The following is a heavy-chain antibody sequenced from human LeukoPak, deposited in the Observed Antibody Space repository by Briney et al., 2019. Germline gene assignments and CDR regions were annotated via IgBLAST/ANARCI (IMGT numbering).Heavy chain of an antibody. J-gene: IGHJ4*02. CDR2: MNEYSTTI. CDR1: GFPFNSFW. CDR3: ARGGVNPVDH. D-gene: IGHD1-14*01. V-gene: IGHV3-74*01. Sequence: GGSLRLSCAASGFPFNSFWMHWVRQAPGKGLVWVSDMNEYSTTIRYADSVKGRFTISRDNAKSILYLQMDNLRAEDTAVYFCARGGVNPVDHWGQGTLVTVSS.